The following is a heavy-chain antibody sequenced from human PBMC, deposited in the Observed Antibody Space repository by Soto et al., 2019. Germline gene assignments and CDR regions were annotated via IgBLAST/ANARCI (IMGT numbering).Heavy chain of an antibody. J-gene: IGHJ5*02. V-gene: IGHV4-39*01. Sequence: SETLSLTCTVSGGSISSSSYYWGWIRQPPGKGLEWIGSIYYSGSTYYNPSLKSRVTISVDTSKNQFSLKLSSVTAADTAVYYCARTDSSRSYVLFDPWGQGTLVTVSS. D-gene: IGHD6-13*01. CDR2: IYYSGST. CDR1: GGSISSSSYY. CDR3: ARTDSSRSYVLFDP.